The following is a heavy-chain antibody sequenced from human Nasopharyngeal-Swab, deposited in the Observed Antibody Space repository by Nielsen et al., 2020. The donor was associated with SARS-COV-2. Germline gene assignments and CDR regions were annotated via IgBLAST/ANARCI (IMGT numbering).Heavy chain of an antibody. Sequence: GSLRLSCTVSGGSIGSSSYYWGWIRQPPGKGLEWIGSIYYSGSTYYNPSLKSRVTISVDTSKNQFSLKLSSVTAADTAVYYCATYGYGSYYYYYMTSGAKGPRSPSP. CDR2: IYYSGST. V-gene: IGHV4-39*01. J-gene: IGHJ6*03. CDR1: GGSIGSSSYY. CDR3: ATYGYGSYYYYYMTS. D-gene: IGHD5-18*01.